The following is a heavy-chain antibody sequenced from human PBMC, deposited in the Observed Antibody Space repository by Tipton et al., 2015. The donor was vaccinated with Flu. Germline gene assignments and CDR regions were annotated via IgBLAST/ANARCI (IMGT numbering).Heavy chain of an antibody. CDR1: GGSTSSYY. CDR2: IYYSGST. CDR3: ARDHDTDYFDY. J-gene: IGHJ4*02. V-gene: IGHV4-59*12. D-gene: IGHD3-22*01. Sequence: TLSLTCTVSGGSTSSYYWSWIQQPPGKGLEWIGYIYYSGSTNYNPSLKSRVTISVDTSKNQFSLKLSSVTAADTAVYYCARDHDTDYFDYWGQGTLVTVPS.